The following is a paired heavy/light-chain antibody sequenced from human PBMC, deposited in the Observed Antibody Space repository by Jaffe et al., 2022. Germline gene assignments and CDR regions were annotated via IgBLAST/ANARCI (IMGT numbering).Light chain of an antibody. CDR1: QIVSSSY. CDR3: QQYGDLIRT. J-gene: IGKJ1*01. CDR2: GAS. Sequence: EIVLTQSPGTLSLSPGERATLSCRASQIVSSSYLAWYQQKPGQAPRLLIYGASRRATGIPDRFSGSGSGTDFILTISRLESEDFAVYYCQQYGDLIRTFGQGTKVEIK. V-gene: IGKV3-20*01.
Heavy chain of an antibody. Sequence: QVQLQESGPGLVKPSETLSLTCTVSGASISNSYWSWIRQPPGKGLEWIGYIYHSGNTFYSPSLNGRVTISVDTSKNHFSLKLSSVTAADTAVYYCASQMHYYVSGTYYYFDYWGQGTLVTVSS. J-gene: IGHJ4*02. CDR2: IYHSGNT. D-gene: IGHD3-10*01. CDR3: ASQMHYYVSGTYYYFDY. V-gene: IGHV4-59*01. CDR1: GASISNSY.